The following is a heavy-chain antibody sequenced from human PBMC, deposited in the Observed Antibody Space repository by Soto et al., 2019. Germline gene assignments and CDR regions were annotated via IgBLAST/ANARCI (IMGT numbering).Heavy chain of an antibody. CDR2: IYSGGST. CDR1: GFTVSSNY. Sequence: GGSLRLSCAASGFTVSSNYMSWVRQAPGKGLEWVSVIYSGGSTYYADSVKGRFNISRDNSKNRLYLQMNSLRAEDTAVYYCARADPGYYGMDVWGQGTTVTVSS. D-gene: IGHD3-10*01. J-gene: IGHJ6*02. V-gene: IGHV3-66*01. CDR3: ARADPGYYGMDV.